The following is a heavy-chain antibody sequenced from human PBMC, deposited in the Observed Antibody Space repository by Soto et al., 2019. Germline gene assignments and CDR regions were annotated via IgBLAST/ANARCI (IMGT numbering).Heavy chain of an antibody. CDR2: ISGFNGKT. CDR1: RYSFARYG. CDR3: ARYGNYFGPAGANWFDL. D-gene: IGHD3-9*01. Sequence: ASVKVSCKTSRYSFARYGVSWVRQAPGQGLEWLGWISGFNGKTEYSQSLRDRVTLTTDTSTGTAYLELRRLKSDDTAIYYCARYGNYFGPAGANWFDLWG. J-gene: IGHJ5*02. V-gene: IGHV1-18*01.